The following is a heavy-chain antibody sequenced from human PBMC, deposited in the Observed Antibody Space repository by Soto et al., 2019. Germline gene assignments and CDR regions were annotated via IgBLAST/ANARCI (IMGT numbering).Heavy chain of an antibody. J-gene: IGHJ6*01. CDR3: ARDGGIAAAGEDYDYGMDV. V-gene: IGHV3-33*01. D-gene: IGHD6-13*01. CDR1: GFTFSSYG. CDR2: IWYDGSNK. Sequence: QVQLVESGGGVVQPGRSLRLSCAASGFTFSSYGMHWVRQAPGKGLEWVAVIWYDGSNKYYADSVKGRFTISRDNSKNTLYLQMNSLRAEDTAVYYCARDGGIAAAGEDYDYGMDVCGQGTTVTVSS.